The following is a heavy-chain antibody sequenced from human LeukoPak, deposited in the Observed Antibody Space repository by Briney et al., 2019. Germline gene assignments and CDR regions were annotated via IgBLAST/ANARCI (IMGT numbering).Heavy chain of an antibody. CDR2: IFTSGST. CDR1: GGSISTFY. J-gene: IGHJ3*02. D-gene: IGHD3-3*01. Sequence: SETLSLTCTVSGGSISTFYWSWIRQPAGKGLEWIGRIFTSGSTNYNPSLKSRVKMSVDTSKNQFSLRLSSVTAADTAVYYCARDSASYYDFWSGYPSDAFDIWGQGTMVTVSS. V-gene: IGHV4-4*07. CDR3: ARDSASYYDFWSGYPSDAFDI.